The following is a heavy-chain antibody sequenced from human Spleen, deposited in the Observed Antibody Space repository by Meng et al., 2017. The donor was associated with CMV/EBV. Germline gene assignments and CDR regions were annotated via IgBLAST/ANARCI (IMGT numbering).Heavy chain of an antibody. J-gene: IGHJ4*02. CDR3: ARAGTADYYDSSGYYYAFDY. Sequence: GGSLRLSCAASGFTFSSYWMYWVRQAPGKGLVWVSRINSDGSSTSYADSVKGRFTISRDNAKNTLYLQMNSLRAEDTAVYYCARAGTADYYDSSGYYYAFDYWGQGALVTVSS. D-gene: IGHD3-22*01. CDR2: INSDGSST. V-gene: IGHV3-74*01. CDR1: GFTFSSYW.